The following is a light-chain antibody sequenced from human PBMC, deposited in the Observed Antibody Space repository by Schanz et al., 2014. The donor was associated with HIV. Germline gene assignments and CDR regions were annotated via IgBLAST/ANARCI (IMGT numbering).Light chain of an antibody. CDR3: SSSSTNTCV. J-gene: IGLJ3*02. CDR2: DVT. Sequence: QSALTQPASVSGSPGQSITVSCTGASSDFGRNTYVSWYQQHPGKAPKLMIYDVTNRPSGVSDRFSGSKSGNTASLTISGLQAEDEAEYYCSSSSTNTCVFGGGTKLTVL. V-gene: IGLV2-14*03. CDR1: SSDFGRNTY.